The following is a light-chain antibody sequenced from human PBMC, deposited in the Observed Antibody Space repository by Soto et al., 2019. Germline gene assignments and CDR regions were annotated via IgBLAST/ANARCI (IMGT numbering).Light chain of an antibody. V-gene: IGKV3-11*01. J-gene: IGKJ5*01. Sequence: EIVLTQSPATLSLSPGDRAVLSCRASQSVSRSLTWYQHKPGQAPRLLIYDASTRATGIPRRFSGSGSGTDFTLTISSLEPEDFAVYYCQQRSNRFGGGTRLEIK. CDR3: QQRSNR. CDR2: DAS. CDR1: QSVSRS.